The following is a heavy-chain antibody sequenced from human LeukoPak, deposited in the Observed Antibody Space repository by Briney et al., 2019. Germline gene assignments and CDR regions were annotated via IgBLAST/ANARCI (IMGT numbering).Heavy chain of an antibody. CDR1: GDSLTTHG. CDR3: ARDKMDV. J-gene: IGHJ6*04. V-gene: IGHV1-18*01. Sequence: ASVKVSCKASGDSLTTHGITWVRQAPGQGLEWMGWISVYNGNTKDAQKLQGRVTMTTDTSTSTAYMELRSLRSDDTAVYYSARDKMDVWGKGTTVTVSS. CDR2: ISVYNGNT.